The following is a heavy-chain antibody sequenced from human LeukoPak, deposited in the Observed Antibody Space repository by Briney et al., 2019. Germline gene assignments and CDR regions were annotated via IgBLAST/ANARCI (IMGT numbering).Heavy chain of an antibody. D-gene: IGHD5-24*01. CDR1: GGSLSSSSYY. Sequence: SETLSLTCTVSGGSLSSSSYYWGWIRQPPGKGLEWIGSIYYSGSTYYNPSLKSRVTISVDTSKNQFSLKLSSVTAADTAVYYCARRRMANPFDYWGQGTLVTVSS. J-gene: IGHJ4*02. CDR3: ARRRMANPFDY. V-gene: IGHV4-39*01. CDR2: IYYSGST.